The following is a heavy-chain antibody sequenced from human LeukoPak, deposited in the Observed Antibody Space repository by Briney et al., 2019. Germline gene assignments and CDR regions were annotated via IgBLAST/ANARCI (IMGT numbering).Heavy chain of an antibody. CDR1: GITFSTYW. D-gene: IGHD6-19*01. V-gene: IGHV3-7*01. Sequence: GGSLRLSCAASGITFSTYWMSWVRQAPGKGLEWLANIKQDGSEKYYLDSVKGRFTISRDNAKNSLYLQINSLRPEDTAVYYCATTEHWLPQGVDYWGQGTLVTVSS. CDR2: IKQDGSEK. CDR3: ATTEHWLPQGVDY. J-gene: IGHJ4*02.